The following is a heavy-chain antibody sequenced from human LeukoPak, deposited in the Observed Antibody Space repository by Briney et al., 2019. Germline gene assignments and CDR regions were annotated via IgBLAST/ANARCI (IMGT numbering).Heavy chain of an antibody. J-gene: IGHJ5*02. V-gene: IGHV3-48*03. CDR1: GFTFSSYK. CDR2: ISSSGDAI. D-gene: IGHD3-3*01. Sequence: GGSLRPSCTASGFTFSSYKMHWLRQAPGRGLEWVSYISSSGDAIYYPDSVKGRFTISRDNAKSSLYLQMNSLRAEDTAVYYCASYYDFWSGYPQSHWFDPWGQGTLVTVSS. CDR3: ASYYDFWSGYPQSHWFDP.